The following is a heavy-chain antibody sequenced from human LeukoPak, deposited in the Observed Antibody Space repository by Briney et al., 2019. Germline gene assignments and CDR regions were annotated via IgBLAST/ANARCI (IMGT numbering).Heavy chain of an antibody. D-gene: IGHD2-21*02. CDR3: ARDFGDWSFDP. V-gene: IGHV3-74*01. CDR2: ITNDGSST. Sequence: GGSLRLSCAASGLTFSSHWMHWVRQAPGKGLVWVSRITNDGSSTTYADSVKGRFTISRDNAKNTLYLQMNSLRAEDTAVYYCARDFGDWSFDPWGQGTLVTVSS. J-gene: IGHJ5*02. CDR1: GLTFSSHW.